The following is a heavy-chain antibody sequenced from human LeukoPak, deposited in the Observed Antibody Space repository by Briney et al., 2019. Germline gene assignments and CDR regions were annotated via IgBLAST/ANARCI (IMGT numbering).Heavy chain of an antibody. V-gene: IGHV4-59*01. CDR3: ARTSRHFYGSGTNLTPWPAGMDV. CDR2: IYYSGSST. Sequence: SETLSLTCTVSGGSMSGFFWTWIRQPPGRELEWIGSIYYSGSSTKYNPSLKSRVTISVDTSKNQFSLTLNSATAADTAVYYCARTSRHFYGSGTNLTPWPAGMDVWGQGTTVTVSS. J-gene: IGHJ6*02. CDR1: GGSMSGFF. D-gene: IGHD3-10*01.